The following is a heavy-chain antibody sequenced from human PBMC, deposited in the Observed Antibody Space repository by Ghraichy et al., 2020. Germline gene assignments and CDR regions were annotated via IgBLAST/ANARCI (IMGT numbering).Heavy chain of an antibody. Sequence: SETLSLTCAAFGGSFSDSDRSWIRQAPGKGLEWIAEITQSGDANYNPSPKSRVGMSFDSTKKHTSLNVISVTAADTALYFCARGHDLLRLWDQGTLVTVS. CDR1: GGSFSDSD. D-gene: IGHD3-3*01. CDR2: ITQSGDA. V-gene: IGHV4-34*01. J-gene: IGHJ1*01. CDR3: ARGHDLLRL.